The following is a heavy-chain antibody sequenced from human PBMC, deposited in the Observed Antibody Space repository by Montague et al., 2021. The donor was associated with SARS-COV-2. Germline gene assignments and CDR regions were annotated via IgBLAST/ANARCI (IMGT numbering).Heavy chain of an antibody. Sequence: SETLSLTYAVYGGSFSGYYWNWIRQPPGTGLEWIGEINHSGSTNYNPSLKSRVTMSVDTSKNQFSLKLSSVTAADTAVYYCARGARQGYGFRLGSVDSWGQGTLVTVSS. J-gene: IGHJ4*02. D-gene: IGHD3-10*01. CDR1: GGSFSGYY. V-gene: IGHV4-34*01. CDR3: ARGARQGYGFRLGSVDS. CDR2: INHSGST.